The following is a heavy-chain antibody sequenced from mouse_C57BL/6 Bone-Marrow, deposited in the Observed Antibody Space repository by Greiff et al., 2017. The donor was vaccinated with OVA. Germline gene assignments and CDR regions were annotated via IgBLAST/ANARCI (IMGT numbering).Heavy chain of an antibody. J-gene: IGHJ1*03. Sequence: VKLQESGPELVKPGASVKISCKASGYSFTSYYIHWVKQRPGQGLEWIGWIYPGSGNTKYNEKFKGKATLTADTSSSTAYMQLSSLTSEDSAVYYCARSYGSSYLPYWYFDVWGTGTTVTVSS. CDR1: GYSFTSYY. CDR3: ARSYGSSYLPYWYFDV. CDR2: IYPGSGNT. V-gene: IGHV1-66*01. D-gene: IGHD1-1*01.